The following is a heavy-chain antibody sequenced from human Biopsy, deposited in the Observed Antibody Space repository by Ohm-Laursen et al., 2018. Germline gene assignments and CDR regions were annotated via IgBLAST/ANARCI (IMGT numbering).Heavy chain of an antibody. Sequence: SVKVSCKPSSYTFTDYNIHWMRQAPGQGLEWLGYINCKTGATNYAQKFQGTVTMTRDTSISTASLALGSLRSADTAIYYCARDPLNGHKHFDYWGQGSLVTVSS. D-gene: IGHD2-8*01. CDR3: ARDPLNGHKHFDY. CDR1: SYTFTDYN. CDR2: INCKTGAT. V-gene: IGHV1-2*02. J-gene: IGHJ4*02.